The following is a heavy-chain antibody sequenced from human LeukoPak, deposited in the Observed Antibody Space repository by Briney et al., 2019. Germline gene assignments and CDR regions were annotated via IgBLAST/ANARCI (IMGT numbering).Heavy chain of an antibody. D-gene: IGHD2-8*01. CDR2: ISLIGLT. CDR3: SRENGAFSPFGY. J-gene: IGHJ4*02. Sequence: PSETLSPTSAVSVVAITVVTCGGGSRQPPGQGLEWMGEISLIGLTHYNPSLGSRVTVSLDKSKNQLSLNLTSVTAADTAVCYCSRENGAFSPFGYWGQGTLVTVLS. CDR1: VVAITVVT. V-gene: IGHV4-4*02.